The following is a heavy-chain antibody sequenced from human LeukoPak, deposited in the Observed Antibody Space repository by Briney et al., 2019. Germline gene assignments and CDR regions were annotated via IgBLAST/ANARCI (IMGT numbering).Heavy chain of an antibody. CDR3: AKDHRIAARAGGFDY. J-gene: IGHJ4*02. CDR2: IRYDGSNK. CDR1: GFTFSSYG. Sequence: PGGSLRLSCAASGFTFSSYGMHWVRQAPGKGLEWVAFIRYDGSNKYYADSVKGRFTISRDNSKNTLYLQMNSLRAADTAVYYCAKDHRIAARAGGFDYWGQGTLVTVSS. D-gene: IGHD6-6*01. V-gene: IGHV3-30*02.